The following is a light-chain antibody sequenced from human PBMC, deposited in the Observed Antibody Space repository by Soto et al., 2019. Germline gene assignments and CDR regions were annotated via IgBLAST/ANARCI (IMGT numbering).Light chain of an antibody. CDR3: QQRSSWPAT. CDR1: QSVNNF. CDR2: DAS. V-gene: IGKV3-11*01. Sequence: EILFAQSPATLSLSPGERQTLPCRASQSVNNFLAWYQQKPGQAPRLLIFDASYRASGIPGRFSGSGYGTDFNLTISSLETEDFAVYYCQQRSSWPATFGPGTKVDIK. J-gene: IGKJ3*01.